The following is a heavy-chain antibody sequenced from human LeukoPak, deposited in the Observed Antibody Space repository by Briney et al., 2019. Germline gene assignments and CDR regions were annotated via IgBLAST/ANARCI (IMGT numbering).Heavy chain of an antibody. D-gene: IGHD3-22*01. V-gene: IGHV1-69*05. CDR1: GGTFSSYA. J-gene: IGHJ4*02. CDR2: IIPIFGTA. Sequence: SVKVSCKASGGTFSSYAISWVRQAPGQGLEWMGGIIPIFGTASYAQKFQGRVKITTDESTSTAYMELSSLRSEDTAVYYCAREGDSSGYFDYWGQGTLVTVSS. CDR3: AREGDSSGYFDY.